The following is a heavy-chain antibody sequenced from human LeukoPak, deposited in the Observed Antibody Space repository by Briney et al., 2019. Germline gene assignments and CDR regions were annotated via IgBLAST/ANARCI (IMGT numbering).Heavy chain of an antibody. CDR3: TRGEAHDSSGYYHSY. Sequence: PGGSLRLSCAASGFTFSSYEMNWVRQAPGKGLEWVSYISNSGSTIYHADSVKGRFTISRDNAKNSLYLQMNSLRAEDTAVYYCTRGEAHDSSGYYHSYWGQGTLVTVSS. CDR2: ISNSGSTI. CDR1: GFTFSSYE. D-gene: IGHD3-22*01. J-gene: IGHJ4*02. V-gene: IGHV3-48*03.